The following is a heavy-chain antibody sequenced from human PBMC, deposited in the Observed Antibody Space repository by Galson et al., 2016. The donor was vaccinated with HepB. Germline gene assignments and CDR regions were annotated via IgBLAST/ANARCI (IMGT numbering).Heavy chain of an antibody. CDR1: GGSISSSNW. D-gene: IGHD5-18*01. Sequence: LSLTCDVSGGSISSSNWWSWVRQSPGKGLLWIGEISQSGSPDYNPSLKSRVSMSVDKPKNQFSLRLSSVTAADTAVYYCARTHTDTHYYGMDVWGQGTTVTVSS. CDR3: ARTHTDTHYYGMDV. V-gene: IGHV4-4*02. CDR2: ISQSGSP. J-gene: IGHJ6*02.